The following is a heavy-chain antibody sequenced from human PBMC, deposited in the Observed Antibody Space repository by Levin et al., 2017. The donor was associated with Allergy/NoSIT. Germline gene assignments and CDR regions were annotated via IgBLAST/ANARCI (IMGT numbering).Heavy chain of an antibody. CDR3: ARDGDGYNYGSSWFDP. D-gene: IGHD5-24*01. J-gene: IGHJ5*02. CDR1: GFTFSSYA. Sequence: GESLKISCAASGFTFSSYAMHWVRQAPGKGLEWVAVISYDGSNKYYADSVKGRFTISRDNSKNTLYLQMNSLRAEDTAVYYCARDGDGYNYGSSWFDPWGQGTLVTVSS. V-gene: IGHV3-30*04. CDR2: ISYDGSNK.